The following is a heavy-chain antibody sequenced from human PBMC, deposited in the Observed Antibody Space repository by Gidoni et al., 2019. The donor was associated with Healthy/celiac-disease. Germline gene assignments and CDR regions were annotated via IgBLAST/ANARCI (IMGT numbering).Heavy chain of an antibody. CDR3: ARFAPHRSWSEIFDY. V-gene: IGHV4-39*01. CDR1: GGSISSSSYY. Sequence: QLQLQESGPGLVKPSETLSLTCTVSGGSISSSSYYWGWIRQPPGKGLEWIGSIYYSGSTYYNPSLKSRVTISVDTSKNQFSLKLSSVTAADTAVYYCARFAPHRSWSEIFDYWGQGTLVTVSS. D-gene: IGHD2-8*02. J-gene: IGHJ4*02. CDR2: IYYSGST.